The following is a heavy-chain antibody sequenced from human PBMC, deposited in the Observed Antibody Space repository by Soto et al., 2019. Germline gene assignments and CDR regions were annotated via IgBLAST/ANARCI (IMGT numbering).Heavy chain of an antibody. Sequence: AALKVCCKASGYTFTSYYMHWVRQAPGQGLEWMGIINPSGGSTSYAQKFQGRVTMNRDTSTSTVYMELSSLRSEDTAVYYCARGPSYQSNDVIGFTIGWFDPWGQGNMVTV. CDR3: ARGPSYQSNDVIGFTIGWFDP. CDR2: INPSGGST. CDR1: GYTFTSYY. J-gene: IGHJ5*02. D-gene: IGHD2-21*01. V-gene: IGHV1-46*01.